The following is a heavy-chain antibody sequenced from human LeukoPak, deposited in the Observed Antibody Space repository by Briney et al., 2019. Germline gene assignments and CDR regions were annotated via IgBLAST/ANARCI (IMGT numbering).Heavy chain of an antibody. D-gene: IGHD2-15*01. J-gene: IGHJ4*02. V-gene: IGHV1-2*02. CDR1: EYIFTGYY. CDR3: SRDSGYCSGGSCWYFDF. Sequence: ASVKVSCKASEYIFTGYYMHWVRQAPGQGLEWMGWINPNSGGTNFAQKFQGRVTMTRDTSMSTAYMELSRLKSDDTAVYYCSRDSGYCSGGSCWYFDFWGQGTLVTVSA. CDR2: INPNSGGT.